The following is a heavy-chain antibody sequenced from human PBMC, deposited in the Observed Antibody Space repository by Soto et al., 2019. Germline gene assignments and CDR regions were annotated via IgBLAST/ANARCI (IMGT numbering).Heavy chain of an antibody. J-gene: IGHJ3*02. D-gene: IGHD6-19*01. V-gene: IGHV3-48*02. CDR3: VRDSGWAFDI. CDR2: LSSSKTYI. CDR1: GFSFSSYS. Sequence: EVQLVESGGDLVHPGQSLRLSCAASGFSFSSYSMNWVRQAPGKGLEWISYLSSSKTYIWYADSVKGRFTISRDNAKNSLSLQMNSLRDEDMAVYYCVRDSGWAFDIWGLGTMVTVSS.